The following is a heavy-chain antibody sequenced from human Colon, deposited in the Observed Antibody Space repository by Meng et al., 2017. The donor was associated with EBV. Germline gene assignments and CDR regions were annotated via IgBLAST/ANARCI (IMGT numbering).Heavy chain of an antibody. CDR3: ARAEYYNWFDP. Sequence: QVRLQVSGPGLVKPSXXXXXTCTVSGGSINSGDYYWSWIRQPPGKGLEWIGYIHYSGSTYYSPSLKSRVTISVDTSKNQLSLKLSSMTAADTAVYYCARAEYYNWFDPWGQGTLVTVAS. CDR1: GGSINSGDYY. D-gene: IGHD1-14*01. CDR2: IHYSGST. V-gene: IGHV4-30-4*01. J-gene: IGHJ5*02.